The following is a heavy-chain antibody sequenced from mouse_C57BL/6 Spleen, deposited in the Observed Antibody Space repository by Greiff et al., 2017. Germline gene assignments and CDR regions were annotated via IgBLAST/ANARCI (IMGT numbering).Heavy chain of an antibody. J-gene: IGHJ2*01. CDR1: GYTFTSYW. Sequence: QVQLQQSGAELVKPGASVKLSCKASGYTFTSYWMHWVKQRPGQGLEWIGMIHPNSGSTNYNEKFKSKATLTVDKSSSTAYMQLSSLTSEDSAVYYCERKEIYYDYGLFDYWGQGTTLTVSS. D-gene: IGHD2-4*01. V-gene: IGHV1-64*01. CDR2: IHPNSGST. CDR3: ERKEIYYDYGLFDY.